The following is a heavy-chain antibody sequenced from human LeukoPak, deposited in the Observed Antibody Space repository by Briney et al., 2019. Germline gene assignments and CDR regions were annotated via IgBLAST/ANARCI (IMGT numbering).Heavy chain of an antibody. V-gene: IGHV3-30*18. CDR3: AKMHDILTGYFSLDY. CDR2: ISYDGSNK. J-gene: IGHJ4*02. D-gene: IGHD3-9*01. Sequence: GGSLRLSCAASGFTFSSYGMHWVRQAPGKGLEWVAVISYDGSNKYYADSVKGRFTISRDNSKNTLYLQMNSLRAEDTAVYYCAKMHDILTGYFSLDYWGQGTLVTVSS. CDR1: GFTFSSYG.